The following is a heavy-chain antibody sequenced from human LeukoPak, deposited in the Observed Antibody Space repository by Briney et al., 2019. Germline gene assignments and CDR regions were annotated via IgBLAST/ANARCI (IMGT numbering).Heavy chain of an antibody. Sequence: GASVKVSCKASGYTFTSYDINWVRQAPGQGLEWMGGIIPIFGTANYAQKFQGRVTITADESTSTAYMELSSLRSEDTAVYYCARGTGPNDYWGQGTLVTVSS. V-gene: IGHV1-69*13. CDR2: IIPIFGTA. CDR1: GYTFTSYD. D-gene: IGHD1-1*01. CDR3: ARGTGPNDY. J-gene: IGHJ4*02.